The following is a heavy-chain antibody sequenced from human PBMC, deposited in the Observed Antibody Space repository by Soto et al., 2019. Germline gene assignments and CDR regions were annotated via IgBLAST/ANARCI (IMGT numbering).Heavy chain of an antibody. CDR2: ISGSGGST. CDR3: AKDTHYGSGSYYLNYFDY. J-gene: IGHJ4*02. V-gene: IGHV3-23*01. Sequence: GGSLRLSCAASGFTFSSYAMSWVRQAPGKGLEWVSAISGSGGSTYYADSVKGRFTISRDNSKNTLYLQMNSLRAEDTAVYYCAKDTHYGSGSYYLNYFDYWGQGTLVTVSS. CDR1: GFTFSSYA. D-gene: IGHD3-10*01.